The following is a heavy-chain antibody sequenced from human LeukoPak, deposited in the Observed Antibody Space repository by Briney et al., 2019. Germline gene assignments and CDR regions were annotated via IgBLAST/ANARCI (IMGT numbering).Heavy chain of an antibody. J-gene: IGHJ4*02. D-gene: IGHD2-15*01. CDR1: GFTFSSYG. V-gene: IGHV3-30*03. CDR2: ISYDGSNK. Sequence: GGSLRLSCAASGFTFSSYGMEWVRQAPGKGLEWVAVISYDGSNKYYADSVKGRFTISRDNSKTTLYLQMNSLRAEDTAVYYCAVFCSGGSCYSSSFDYWGQGTLVTVSS. CDR3: AVFCSGGSCYSSSFDY.